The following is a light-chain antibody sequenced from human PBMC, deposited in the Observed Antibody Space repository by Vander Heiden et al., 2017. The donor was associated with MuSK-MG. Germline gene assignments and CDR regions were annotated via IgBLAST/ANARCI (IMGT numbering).Light chain of an antibody. CDR2: RNN. CDR3: AAWDDSLGGHVV. V-gene: IGLV1-47*03. CDR1: SSNIGSTY. J-gene: IGLJ2*01. Sequence: QSVLTQPPSASGTPGQTVTISCSGSSSNIGSTYVYWYQQVPGTAPKVLIYRNNLRPSGVPDRFSGSKSGTSASLAISGLWSEDEADYYCAAWDDSLGGHVVFGGGTKLTVL.